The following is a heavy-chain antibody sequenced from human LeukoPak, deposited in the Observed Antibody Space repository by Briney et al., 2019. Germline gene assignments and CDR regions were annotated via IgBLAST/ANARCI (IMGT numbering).Heavy chain of an antibody. CDR2: FDPEDGET. CDR3: ATFSGSYFLY. D-gene: IGHD1-26*01. CDR1: GYTLNQLV. J-gene: IGHJ4*02. Sequence: ASVKVSCKVSGYTLNQLVMHWVRPTPGKGLEWMGGFDPEDGETIYAQKFRGRVTMTEDTSTDTAYMELSSLRSEDTAVYYCATFSGSYFLYWGQGTLVTVSS. V-gene: IGHV1-24*01.